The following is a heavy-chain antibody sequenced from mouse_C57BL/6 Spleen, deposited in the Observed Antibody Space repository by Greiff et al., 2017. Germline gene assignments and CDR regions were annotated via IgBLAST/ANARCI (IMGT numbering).Heavy chain of an antibody. D-gene: IGHD2-3*01. CDR2: INPNNGGT. V-gene: IGHV1-26*01. J-gene: IGHJ4*01. CDR3: ARSEDGYYNAMDY. Sequence: EVQLQQSGPELVKPGASVKISCKASGYTFTDYYMNWVKQSHGKSLEWIGDINPNNGGTSYNQKFKGKATLTVDKSSSTAYMELRSLTSEDSAVYYCARSEDGYYNAMDYWGQGTSGTVSS. CDR1: GYTFTDYY.